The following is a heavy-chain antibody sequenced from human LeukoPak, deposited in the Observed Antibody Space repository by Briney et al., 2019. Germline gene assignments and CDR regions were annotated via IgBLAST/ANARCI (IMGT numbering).Heavy chain of an antibody. CDR3: ARGRAAATLRDAFDI. CDR2: IIPIFGTA. CDR1: GGTFSSYA. Sequence: SVKVSCKASGGTFSSYAISWVRQAPGQGLEWMGGIIPIFGTANYAQKFQGRVTITADESTSTAYMELSSLRSEDTAVYYCARGRAAATLRDAFDIWGQGTMVTVSS. J-gene: IGHJ3*02. V-gene: IGHV1-69*01. D-gene: IGHD6-13*01.